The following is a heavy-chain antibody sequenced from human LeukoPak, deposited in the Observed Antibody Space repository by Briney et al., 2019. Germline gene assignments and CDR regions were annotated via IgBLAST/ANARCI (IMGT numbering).Heavy chain of an antibody. V-gene: IGHV3-21*01. CDR3: ARGSTNYGNWFDP. CDR2: ISSSSSYI. Sequence: GGSLRLSCAASGFTVSSNYMSWVRQAPGKGLEWVSSISSSSSYIYYADSMKGRITISRDNARNSLYLEMNSLRADDTAVYYCARGSTNYGNWFDPWGQGTLVTVSS. D-gene: IGHD3-16*01. J-gene: IGHJ5*02. CDR1: GFTVSSNY.